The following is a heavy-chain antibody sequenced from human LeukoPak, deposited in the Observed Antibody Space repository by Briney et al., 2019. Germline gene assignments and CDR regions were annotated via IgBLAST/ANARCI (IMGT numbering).Heavy chain of an antibody. CDR2: ISAYNGNT. Sequence: ASVKVSCKASGYTFTSYGISWVRQAPGQGLEWMGWISAYNGNTNYAQKLQDRVTMTTDTSTSTAYMELRSLRSDDTAVYYCAREGVVVVATSLNYYYGMDVWGQGTTVTVSS. CDR3: AREGVVVVATSLNYYYGMDV. V-gene: IGHV1-18*01. D-gene: IGHD2-15*01. CDR1: GYTFTSYG. J-gene: IGHJ6*02.